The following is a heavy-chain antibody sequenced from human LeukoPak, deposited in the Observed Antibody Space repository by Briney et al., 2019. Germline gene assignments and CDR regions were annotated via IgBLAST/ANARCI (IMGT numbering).Heavy chain of an antibody. D-gene: IGHD1-1*01. V-gene: IGHV4-30-4*01. Sequence: SETLSLTCTVSGGSISSGDYYWSWIRQPPGKGLEWIGYIYYSGSTYYNPSLKSRVTISVDTSKNQFSLKLSSVTAADTAVYYCARQRAGWAGGTGDFDYWGQGTLVTVSS. CDR1: GGSISSGDYY. J-gene: IGHJ4*02. CDR2: IYYSGST. CDR3: ARQRAGWAGGTGDFDY.